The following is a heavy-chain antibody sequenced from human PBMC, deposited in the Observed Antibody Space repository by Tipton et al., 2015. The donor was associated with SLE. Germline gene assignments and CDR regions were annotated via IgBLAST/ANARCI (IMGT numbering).Heavy chain of an antibody. D-gene: IGHD6-6*01. CDR1: GFTFDDYA. CDR2: LAWDRIHS. Sequence: GSLRLSCAASGFTFDDYAMHWVRQPPGKGLEWVSLLAWDRIHSYYADSVKGRFTISRDNNKKSLYLQMNSLRAEDTAVYYCARVLEYSSSSLTLYYYYGMDVWGQGTTVTVSS. CDR3: ARVLEYSSSSLTLYYYYGMDV. V-gene: IGHV3-43D*03. J-gene: IGHJ6*02.